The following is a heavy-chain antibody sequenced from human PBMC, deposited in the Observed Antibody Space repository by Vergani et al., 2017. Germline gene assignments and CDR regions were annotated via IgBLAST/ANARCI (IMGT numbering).Heavy chain of an antibody. Sequence: QVQLVQSGAEVKKPGSSVKVSCKASGGTFSSYAISWVRQAPGQGLEWMGGIIPIFGTANYAQKFQGRVTITADESTSTAYMELSSLRSEDTAVYYCAKGENRYYDSHPWADYWGQGTLVTVSS. D-gene: IGHD3-22*01. CDR2: IIPIFGTA. V-gene: IGHV1-69*01. CDR3: AKGENRYYDSHPWADY. CDR1: GGTFSSYA. J-gene: IGHJ4*02.